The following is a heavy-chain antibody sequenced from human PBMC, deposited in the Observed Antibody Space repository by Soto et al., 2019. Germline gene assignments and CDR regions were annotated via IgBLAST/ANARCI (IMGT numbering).Heavy chain of an antibody. CDR2: IFHSGST. CDR1: RAFINSGGFY. D-gene: IGHD2-21*01. Sequence: SETLSLTCSVSRAFINSGGFYYSWIRQPPGKGLEWLGYIFHSGSTLYTPSLRGRLTLSADTSRNQLSLHLTSVTAVDTAVYYCVRGGIAGHWFDPWGQGILVT. J-gene: IGHJ5*02. V-gene: IGHV4-31*03. CDR3: VRGGIAGHWFDP.